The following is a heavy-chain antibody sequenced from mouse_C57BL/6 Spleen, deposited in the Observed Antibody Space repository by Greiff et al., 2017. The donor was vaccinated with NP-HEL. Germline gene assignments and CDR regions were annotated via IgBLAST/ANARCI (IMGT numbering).Heavy chain of an antibody. CDR3: ARLLGGAMDY. CDR2: ISDGGSYT. D-gene: IGHD2-12*01. V-gene: IGHV5-4*01. CDR1: GFTFSSYA. Sequence: EVHLVESGGGLVKPGGSLKLSCAASGFTFSSYAMSWVRQTPEKRLEWVATISDGGSYTYYPDNVKGRFTISRDNAKNNLYLQMSHLKSEDTAMYYCARLLGGAMDYWGQGTSVTVSS. J-gene: IGHJ4*01.